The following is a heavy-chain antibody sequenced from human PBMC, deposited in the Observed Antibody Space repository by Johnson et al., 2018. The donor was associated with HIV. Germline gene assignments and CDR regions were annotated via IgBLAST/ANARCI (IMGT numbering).Heavy chain of an antibody. CDR1: GFTLTDYY. J-gene: IGHJ3*01. D-gene: IGHD3-10*01. Sequence: QVQLVESGGGLVKPGGSLRLSCAASGFTLTDYYISWIRQAPGKGLEWISYVNRGNAMYYADSVKGRFAISRDNVKNSIYLQLNSLKVEDTAVYYCARSYSTDALDVWGQGTMVTVSS. CDR2: VNRGNAM. V-gene: IGHV3-11*04. CDR3: ARSYSTDALDV.